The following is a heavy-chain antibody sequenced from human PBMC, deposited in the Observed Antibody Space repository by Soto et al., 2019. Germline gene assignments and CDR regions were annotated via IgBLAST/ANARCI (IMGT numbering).Heavy chain of an antibody. CDR1: GFSLTTPGEG. J-gene: IGHJ4*02. Sequence: QITLRESGPTLVKPTQTLTLTCTFSGFSLTTPGEGVGWIRQPPGKALEWVAVIYSNNHKHVTPSLETRVGITKDTSKSQVVLTITNLEPADTATYFCAHRNRVVTVTDGFDFWGQGLLVTVTS. CDR2: IYSNNHK. CDR3: AHRNRVVTVTDGFDF. V-gene: IGHV2-5*01. D-gene: IGHD2-15*01.